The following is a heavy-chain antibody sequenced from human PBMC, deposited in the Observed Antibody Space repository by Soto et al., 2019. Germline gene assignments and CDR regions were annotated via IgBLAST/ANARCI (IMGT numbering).Heavy chain of an antibody. D-gene: IGHD1-26*01. V-gene: IGHV4-28*01. CDR2: IYYSGTT. CDR1: GYSISSSNW. CDR3: ASREIQGPIDY. Sequence: QVQLQESGPGLVKPSDTLSLTCAVSGYSISSSNWWGWIRQPPGKGLEWIGYIYYSGTTYYNPSLKSRVTMSVDTSKNQFFLKLTSVTAVDTAVYYCASREIQGPIDYSGQGTLVTVSS. J-gene: IGHJ4*02.